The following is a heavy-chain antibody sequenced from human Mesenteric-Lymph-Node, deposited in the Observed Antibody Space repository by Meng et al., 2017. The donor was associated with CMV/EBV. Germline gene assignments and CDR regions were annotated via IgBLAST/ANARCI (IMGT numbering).Heavy chain of an antibody. CDR3: ARLSLWFGETNSYFDY. V-gene: IGHV4-39*01. J-gene: IGHJ4*02. D-gene: IGHD3-10*01. Sequence: GSLRLSCTVSGGSISSSSYYWGWIRQPPGKGLEWIGSIYYSGSTYYNPSLKSRVTISVDTSKNQFSLKLSSVTAADTAVYYCARLSLWFGETNSYFDYWGQGTLVTVSS. CDR2: IYYSGST. CDR1: GGSISSSSYY.